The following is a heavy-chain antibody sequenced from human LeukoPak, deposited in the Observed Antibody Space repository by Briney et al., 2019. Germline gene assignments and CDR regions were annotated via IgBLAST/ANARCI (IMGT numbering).Heavy chain of an antibody. CDR3: ARGGAFDY. J-gene: IGHJ4*02. CDR1: GYSISSGYY. Sequence: SETLSLTCTVSGYSISSGYYWGWIRQPPGKGLEWIGSIYHSGSTYYNPSLKSRVTISVEKSKNQFSLKLSSVTAADTAVYYCARGGAFDYWGQGTLVTVSS. CDR2: IYHSGST. V-gene: IGHV4-38-2*02.